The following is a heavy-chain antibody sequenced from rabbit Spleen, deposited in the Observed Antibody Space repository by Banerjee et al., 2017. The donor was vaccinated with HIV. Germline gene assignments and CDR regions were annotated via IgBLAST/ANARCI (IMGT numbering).Heavy chain of an antibody. CDR1: EFSLTSNDY. Sequence: QSLEESGGDLVKPGASLTLTCTASEFSLTSNDYMCWVRQAPGKGLEWIACIDAGSSGFTYHASWAKGRFTISKTSSTTVTLQMTSLTAADTATYFCARNYVNAFDPWGPGTLVTVS. CDR3: ARNYVNAFDP. CDR2: IDAGSSGFT. D-gene: IGHD1-1*01. V-gene: IGHV1S40*01. J-gene: IGHJ2*01.